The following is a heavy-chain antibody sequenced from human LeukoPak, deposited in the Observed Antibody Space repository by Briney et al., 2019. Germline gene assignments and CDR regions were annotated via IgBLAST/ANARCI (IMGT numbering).Heavy chain of an antibody. Sequence: SETLSLTCAVYGGSFSGYYWSWIRQPPGKGLEWIGEINHSGSTNYNPSLKSRVTISVDTSKNQFSLKLSSVTAADTAVYYCASGVVPATLDYWGQGTLVTVSS. CDR3: ASGVVPATLDY. J-gene: IGHJ4*02. D-gene: IGHD2-2*01. CDR2: INHSGST. CDR1: GGSFSGYY. V-gene: IGHV4-34*01.